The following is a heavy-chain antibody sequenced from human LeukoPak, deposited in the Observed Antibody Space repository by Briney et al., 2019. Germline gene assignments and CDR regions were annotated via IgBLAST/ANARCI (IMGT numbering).Heavy chain of an antibody. J-gene: IGHJ4*02. V-gene: IGHV3-21*01. CDR2: ISSSSSYI. D-gene: IGHD4-11*01. Sequence: GGSLRLSCAASGFPFSSFSMNWVRQALGKGLEWVSSISSSSSYIYYADSLKGRFTISRDNAKNSLYLQMNSLRAEDTAVYYCAGGDDYSRYYFDYWGQGTLVTVSS. CDR3: AGGDDYSRYYFDY. CDR1: GFPFSSFS.